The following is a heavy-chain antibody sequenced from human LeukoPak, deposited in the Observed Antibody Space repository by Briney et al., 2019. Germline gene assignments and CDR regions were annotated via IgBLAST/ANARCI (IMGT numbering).Heavy chain of an antibody. CDR3: ARVRRGYYYHSSGYLPFGGFDY. CDR1: GGSISSGGYY. J-gene: IGHJ4*02. V-gene: IGHV4-31*03. D-gene: IGHD3-22*01. CDR2: IYYSGST. Sequence: SETLSLTCTVSGGSISSGGYYWSWIRQHPGKGLEWIGYIYYSGSTYYNPSLKSRVTISVDTSKNQFSLKLSSVTAADTAVYYCARVRRGYYYHSSGYLPFGGFDYWGQGTLVTVSS.